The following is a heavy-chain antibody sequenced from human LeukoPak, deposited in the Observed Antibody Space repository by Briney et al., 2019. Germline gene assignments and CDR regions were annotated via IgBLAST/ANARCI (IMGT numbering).Heavy chain of an antibody. CDR3: AAGRGRYCSSTSGSLVVSWFDP. D-gene: IGHD2-2*01. V-gene: IGHV1-58*01. CDR2: MVVGSGNT. CDR1: GFTFTSSA. Sequence: SVKVSCKASGFTFTSSAVQWVRQARGQRLEWIGWMVVGSGNTNYAQKFQERVTITRDMSTSTAYMELSSLRSEDTAVYYCAAGRGRYCSSTSGSLVVSWFDPWGQGTLVTVSS. J-gene: IGHJ5*02.